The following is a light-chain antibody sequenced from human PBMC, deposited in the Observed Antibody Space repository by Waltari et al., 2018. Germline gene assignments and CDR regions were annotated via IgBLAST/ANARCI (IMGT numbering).Light chain of an antibody. CDR3: QQSYSTRRT. Sequence: DIQMTQSQSSLSASVGARVTITCRASQSISSYLNWYQHKQGKAPKLLIYAASSLQSGVPSRFSGSGSGTDFTLTISILQPEDFATYYCQQSYSTRRTFGPGTKVDIK. J-gene: IGKJ3*01. V-gene: IGKV1-39*01. CDR1: QSISSY. CDR2: AAS.